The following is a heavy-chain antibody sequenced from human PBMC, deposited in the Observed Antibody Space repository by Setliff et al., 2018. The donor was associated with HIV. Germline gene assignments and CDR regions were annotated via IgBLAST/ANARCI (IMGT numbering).Heavy chain of an antibody. V-gene: IGHV4-30-4*08. CDR1: GGSISSDDYY. J-gene: IGHJ6*03. CDR3: VREFYHYDSSDYYSDYYYYYYMDV. D-gene: IGHD3-22*01. CDR2: ITYSGSA. Sequence: SETLSLTCTVSGGSISSDDYYWNWIRQPPGKGLEWIGYITYSGSAYYNPSLKSRVTISIDTSNNQISLRLSSVTAADTAMYYCVREFYHYDSSDYYSDYYYYYYMDVWGKGTTVTVSS.